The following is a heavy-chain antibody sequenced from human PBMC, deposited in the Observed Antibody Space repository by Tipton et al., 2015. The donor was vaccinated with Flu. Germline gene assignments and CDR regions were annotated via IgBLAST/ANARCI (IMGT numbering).Heavy chain of an antibody. J-gene: IGHJ3*02. Sequence: TLSLTCTVSGGSISSGSYYWTWIRQPAGKGLEWIGRVYPSGSTNYNPSLKSRVTISVDTSKNQFSLTLTSVTAADTAVYYCARPHRQFSYNAFDICVQGTLVTVSS. CDR3: ARPHRQFSYNAFDI. CDR2: VYPSGST. D-gene: IGHD1-1*01. V-gene: IGHV4-61*02. CDR1: GGSISSGSYY.